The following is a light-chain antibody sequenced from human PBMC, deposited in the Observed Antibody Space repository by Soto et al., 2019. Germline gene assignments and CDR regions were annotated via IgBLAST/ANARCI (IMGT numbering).Light chain of an antibody. CDR1: QSISEF. CDR3: QQRSKWPVT. J-gene: IGKJ4*01. CDR2: DAS. V-gene: IGKV3-11*01. Sequence: VVLTQSPATLSLSRGERATLSCRASQSISEFLAWYQQKPGQAPRLLIYDASNRATGTPARFSGSGSGTDFTLTISSLEAEDFALYYCQQRSKWPVTFGGGTKVDIK.